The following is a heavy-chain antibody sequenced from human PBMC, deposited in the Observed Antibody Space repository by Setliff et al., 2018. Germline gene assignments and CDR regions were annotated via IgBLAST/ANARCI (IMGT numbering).Heavy chain of an antibody. CDR3: ARSPPYGGHRVLDL. CDR2: IYYVGTT. CDR1: ADSGGSVSSGGYY. D-gene: IGHD4-17*01. J-gene: IGHJ3*01. Sequence: NPSETLSLTCTVSADSGGSVSSGGYYWSWIRQFPGKGLEWIGYIYYVGTTYYNPSLKSRVMISVDTSKNQFSLKLTSVSAADTAVYYCARSPPYGGHRVLDLWGQGTMVTVSS. V-gene: IGHV4-31*03.